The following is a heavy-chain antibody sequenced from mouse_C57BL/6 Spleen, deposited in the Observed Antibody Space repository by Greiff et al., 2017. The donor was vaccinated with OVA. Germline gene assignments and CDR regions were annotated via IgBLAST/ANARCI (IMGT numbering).Heavy chain of an antibody. J-gene: IGHJ3*01. CDR3: ARWGSN. D-gene: IGHD5-1*01. V-gene: IGHV1-64*01. CDR1: GYTFTSYW. Sequence: QVQLKQPGAELVKPGASVKLSCKASGYTFTSYWMHWVKQRPGQGLEWIGMIHPNSGSTNYNEKFKSKATLTVDKSSSTAYMQLSSLTSEDSAVYYCARWGSNWGQGTLVTVSA. CDR2: IHPNSGST.